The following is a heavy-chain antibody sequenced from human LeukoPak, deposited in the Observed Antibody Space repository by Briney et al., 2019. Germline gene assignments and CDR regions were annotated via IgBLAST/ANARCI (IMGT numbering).Heavy chain of an antibody. J-gene: IGHJ4*02. V-gene: IGHV4-4*09. CDR3: ARHQTWELQPFVLDY. D-gene: IGHD1-26*01. CDR2: IYTSGST. CDR1: GGSISSYY. Sequence: SSETLSLTCTVSGGSISSYYWSWIRQPPGKGLEWIGYIYTSGSTNYNPSLKSRVTISVDTSKNQFSLKLSSVTAADTAVYYCARHQTWELQPFVLDYWGQGTLVTVSS.